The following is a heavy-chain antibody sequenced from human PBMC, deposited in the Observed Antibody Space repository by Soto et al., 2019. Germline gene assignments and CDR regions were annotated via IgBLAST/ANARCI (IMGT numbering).Heavy chain of an antibody. J-gene: IGHJ6*02. CDR3: AKNVWGITIFGGMDV. D-gene: IGHD3-9*01. Sequence: EVQLLESGGGLVQPGGSLRLSCAASGFTFSSYAMSWVRQAPGKGLEWVSAISGSGGSTYYADSVKGRFTISRDNSKNTLYLQMNSLRAEDTAVYYCAKNVWGITIFGGMDVWGQGTTVTVFS. CDR2: ISGSGGST. CDR1: GFTFSSYA. V-gene: IGHV3-23*01.